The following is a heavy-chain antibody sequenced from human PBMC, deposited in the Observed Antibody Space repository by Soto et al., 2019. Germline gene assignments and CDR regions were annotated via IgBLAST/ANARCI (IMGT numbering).Heavy chain of an antibody. Sequence: ETLSLTCAVSGASFTSNDWWTWVRQPPGRGLEWIGEIYRTGSTNYNPSLKSRVTISLDKSENQFSLKVTSLTAADTAVYYCASRDPGTSVDYWGQGTLVTVSS. CDR1: GASFTSNDW. V-gene: IGHV4-4*02. D-gene: IGHD1-7*01. CDR3: ASRDPGTSVDY. J-gene: IGHJ4*02. CDR2: IYRTGST.